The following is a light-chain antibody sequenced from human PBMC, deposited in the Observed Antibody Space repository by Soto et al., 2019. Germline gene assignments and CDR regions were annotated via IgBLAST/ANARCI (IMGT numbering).Light chain of an antibody. J-gene: IGKJ4*01. CDR3: QQYYSTPLT. V-gene: IGKV4-1*01. CDR2: WAS. Sequence: DIVMTQSPDSLAVSLGERATINCRSSQSLLYSSNNRNNLAWYQQKPGQPPNLLIYWASTRESGVPDRFSGSGSGTDFALTISSLQAEDVAVYSCQQYYSTPLTFGGGTKVEIK. CDR1: QSLLYSSNNRNN.